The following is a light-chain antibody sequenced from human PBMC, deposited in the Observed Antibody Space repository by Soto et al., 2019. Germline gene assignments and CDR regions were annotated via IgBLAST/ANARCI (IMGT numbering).Light chain of an antibody. CDR3: QVWDSSSDHVV. V-gene: IGLV3-21*02. CDR1: NIGGKS. CDR2: DVS. J-gene: IGLJ3*02. Sequence: SYELTQPPSVSVAPGQTARITCGGTNIGGKSVHWYQQKPGQAPVLVVNDVSDRPSGIPERSSGSKSGNTATLTISRVEAGDEADYYCQVWDSSSDHVVFGGGTKVTVL.